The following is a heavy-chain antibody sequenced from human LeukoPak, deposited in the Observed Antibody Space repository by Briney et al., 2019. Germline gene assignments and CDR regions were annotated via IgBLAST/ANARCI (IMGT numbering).Heavy chain of an antibody. V-gene: IGHV3-11*06. D-gene: IGHD3-22*01. CDR3: ARDPRDSSGYYYDY. J-gene: IGHJ4*02. Sequence: PGGSLRLSCAASGFTFSDYYMGWFRQAPGKGLEWVSYISTSSSYKHYADSVKGRFTVSRDNAKNSLYLQMNSLRAEDTAVYYCARDPRDSSGYYYDYWGQGTLVTVSS. CDR1: GFTFSDYY. CDR2: ISTSSSYK.